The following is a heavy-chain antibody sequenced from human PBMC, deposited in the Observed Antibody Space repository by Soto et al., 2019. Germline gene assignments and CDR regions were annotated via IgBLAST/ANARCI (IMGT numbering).Heavy chain of an antibody. J-gene: IGHJ6*02. CDR1: GYTFTSYG. Sequence: ASVKVSCKASGYTFTSYGISWVRQAPGQGLEWMGWISAYNGNTNYAQKLQGRVTMTTDTSTSTAYMELRSLRSDDTAVYYCARVRGFKNYYCGMDVWGQGTTVTVSS. V-gene: IGHV1-18*01. CDR3: ARVRGFKNYYCGMDV. CDR2: ISAYNGNT.